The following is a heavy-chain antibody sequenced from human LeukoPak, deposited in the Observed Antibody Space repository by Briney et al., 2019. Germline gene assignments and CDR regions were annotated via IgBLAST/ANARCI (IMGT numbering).Heavy chain of an antibody. CDR2: ISGTGTST. J-gene: IGHJ4*02. CDR1: GFTFSSYT. D-gene: IGHD6-19*01. Sequence: QPGGSLRLSCAASGFTFSSYTMNWVRQAPGKGLEWVSGISGTGTSTYYAESVKGRFTVSRDNSKNTLYLQMNSLRAEDTAVYYCAKAVQWLAQYFDYWGPGTLVTISS. V-gene: IGHV3-23*01. CDR3: AKAVQWLAQYFDY.